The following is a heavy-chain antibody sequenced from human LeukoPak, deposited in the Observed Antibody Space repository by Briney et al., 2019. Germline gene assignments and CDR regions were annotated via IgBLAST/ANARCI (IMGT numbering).Heavy chain of an antibody. CDR3: ARGPRWGYSLGY. Sequence: PSETLSLTCTVSGGSISSSSYYWGWIRQPPGKGLEWIGSIYYSGSTNYNPSLKSRVTMSVDTSKNQFSLKLSSVTAADTAVYYCARGPRWGYSLGYWGQGTLVTVSS. CDR2: IYYSGST. CDR1: GGSISSSSYY. D-gene: IGHD3-16*02. V-gene: IGHV4-39*07. J-gene: IGHJ4*02.